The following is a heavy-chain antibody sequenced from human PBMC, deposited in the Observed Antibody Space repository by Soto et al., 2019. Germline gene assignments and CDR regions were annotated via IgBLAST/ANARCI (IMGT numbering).Heavy chain of an antibody. J-gene: IGHJ4*02. Sequence: EVQLLESGGGLVQPGGSLRLSCAASGFTFSSYAMSWVRQAPGKGLEWVSAISGSGGSTYYADSVKGRFTISRDNSKKTLYLQMNSLSAEDTAVYYCAKDRGWGQLWDLTLDYWGQGTLVTVSS. CDR2: ISGSGGST. CDR3: AKDRGWGQLWDLTLDY. V-gene: IGHV3-23*01. D-gene: IGHD5-18*01. CDR1: GFTFSSYA.